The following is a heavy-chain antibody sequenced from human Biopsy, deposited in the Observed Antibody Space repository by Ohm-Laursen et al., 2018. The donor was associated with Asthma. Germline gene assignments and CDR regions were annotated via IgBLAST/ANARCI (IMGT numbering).Heavy chain of an antibody. CDR1: GGYIDSPDWS. J-gene: IGHJ6*01. CDR2: AHFSGST. Sequence: PSDTLSLTCTVSGGYIDSPDWSWCWIRQSPGKGLQWLGYAHFSGSTHYNPSLDRRIRMSVDTSKSQVSLSLTSVSAADTAVYFCARVRRYGDIFFGMDVWGQGTTVTVSP. D-gene: IGHD4-17*01. V-gene: IGHV4-30-4*02. CDR3: ARVRRYGDIFFGMDV.